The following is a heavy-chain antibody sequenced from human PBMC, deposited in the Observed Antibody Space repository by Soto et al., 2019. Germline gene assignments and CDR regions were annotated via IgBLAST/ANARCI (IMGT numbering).Heavy chain of an antibody. J-gene: IGHJ4*02. CDR1: GFTFSSYA. Sequence: VGSLRLSCAASGFTFSSYAMHWVRQAPGKGLEWVAVISYDGSNKYYADSVKGRFTISRDNSKNTLYLQMNSLRAEDTAVYYCAAAMDGSSYYFDYWGQGTLVTVSS. D-gene: IGHD5-18*01. CDR3: AAAMDGSSYYFDY. V-gene: IGHV3-30-3*01. CDR2: ISYDGSNK.